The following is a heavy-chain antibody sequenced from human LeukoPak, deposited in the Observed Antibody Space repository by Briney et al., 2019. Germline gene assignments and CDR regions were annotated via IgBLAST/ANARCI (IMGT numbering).Heavy chain of an antibody. CDR3: AKDLDCSSTSCYPDY. V-gene: IGHV3-23*01. J-gene: IGHJ4*02. CDR2: ISGSGGST. CDR1: GFTFSSYA. D-gene: IGHD2-2*01. Sequence: GGSLRLSCAASGFTFSSYAMSWVRQAPGKGLEWVSAISGSGGSTYYADSVMGRFTISRDNSKNTLYLQMNSLRAEDTAVYYCAKDLDCSSTSCYPDYWGQGTLVTVSS.